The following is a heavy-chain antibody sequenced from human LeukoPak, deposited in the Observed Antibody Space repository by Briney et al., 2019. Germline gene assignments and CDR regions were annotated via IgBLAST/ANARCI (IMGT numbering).Heavy chain of an antibody. V-gene: IGHV4-59*08. CDR2: IFYTGNT. CDR1: GGSISSHY. J-gene: IGHJ4*02. Sequence: SETLCLTCTVSGGSISSHYWSWIRQSPGKGLEWIGCIFYTGNTNYNPSLKSRVTISVDTSKKQFSLRLSSVTAADTAVYYCARHGGNSVYDPFEHWGQGTLVTVSS. CDR3: ARHGGNSVYDPFEH. D-gene: IGHD5/OR15-5a*01.